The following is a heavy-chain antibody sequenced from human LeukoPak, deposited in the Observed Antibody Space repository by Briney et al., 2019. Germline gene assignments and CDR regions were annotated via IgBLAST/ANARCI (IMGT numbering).Heavy chain of an antibody. Sequence: GGSLRLSCAASGFTFSSYWMRWVRQAPGKGLEWVANIRQDGSEKNYVDSVKGRFTISRDNAKNSLYLQMNSLRAEDTAVYYCARDGGQYYYDSSGYYYPGYWGQGTLVTVSS. CDR2: IRQDGSEK. V-gene: IGHV3-7*03. CDR3: ARDGGQYYYDSSGYYYPGY. D-gene: IGHD3-22*01. J-gene: IGHJ4*02. CDR1: GFTFSSYW.